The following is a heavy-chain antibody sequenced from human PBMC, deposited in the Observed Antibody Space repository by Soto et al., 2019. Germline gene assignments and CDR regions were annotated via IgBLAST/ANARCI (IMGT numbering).Heavy chain of an antibody. D-gene: IGHD5-12*01. V-gene: IGHV3-7*01. J-gene: IGHJ6*02. CDR3: ARDRIRLGAAPSGYDLVYYYYYGMDV. Sequence: EVQLVESGGGLVQPGGSLRLSCAASGFTFSSYWMSWVRQAPGKGLEWVANIKQDGSEKYYVDSVKGRFTISRDNSKNTLYLQMNSLRAEDTAVYYCARDRIRLGAAPSGYDLVYYYYYGMDVWGQGTTVTVSS. CDR1: GFTFSSYW. CDR2: IKQDGSEK.